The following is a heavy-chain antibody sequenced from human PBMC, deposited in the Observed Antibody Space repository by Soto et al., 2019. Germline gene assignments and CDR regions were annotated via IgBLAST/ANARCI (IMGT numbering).Heavy chain of an antibody. CDR2: ISSSSSYI. V-gene: IGHV3-21*04. Sequence: GGSLRLSCAASGFTFSSYSMNWVRQAPGKGLEWVSAISSSSSYIYYADSVKGRFTISRDNPKDTLYLQMNSLRAEDTAVYYCVKRNGSNSDDGFDFWGQGTMVTVSS. CDR3: VKRNGSNSDDGFDF. CDR1: GFTFSSYS. J-gene: IGHJ3*01. D-gene: IGHD2-21*01.